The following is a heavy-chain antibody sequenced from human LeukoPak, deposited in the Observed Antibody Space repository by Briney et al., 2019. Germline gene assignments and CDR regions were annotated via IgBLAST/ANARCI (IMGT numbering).Heavy chain of an antibody. D-gene: IGHD3-3*01. CDR1: GGSISSGGYY. CDR2: IYHSGST. J-gene: IGHJ4*02. V-gene: IGHV4-30-2*02. CDR3: AASEWLSDTLFDY. Sequence: SPSQTLSLTCTVSGGSISSGGYYWSWIRQPPGKGLEWIGYIYHSGSTYYNPSLKSRVTISVDTSKNQFSLKLSSVTAADTAVYYCAASEWLSDTLFDYWGQGTLVTVSS.